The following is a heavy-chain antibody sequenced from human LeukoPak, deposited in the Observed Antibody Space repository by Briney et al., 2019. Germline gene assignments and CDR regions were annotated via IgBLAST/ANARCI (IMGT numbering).Heavy chain of an antibody. J-gene: IGHJ4*02. CDR3: ARDSLSVAGPYYFDY. Sequence: SETLSLTCAVYGESFGGYYWSWIRQPPGKGLEWIGEINHSGSTNYNPSLKSRVTISVDTSKNQFSLKLSSVTAADTAVYYCARDSLSVAGPYYFDYWGQGTLVTVSS. D-gene: IGHD6-19*01. CDR1: GESFGGYY. V-gene: IGHV4-34*01. CDR2: INHSGST.